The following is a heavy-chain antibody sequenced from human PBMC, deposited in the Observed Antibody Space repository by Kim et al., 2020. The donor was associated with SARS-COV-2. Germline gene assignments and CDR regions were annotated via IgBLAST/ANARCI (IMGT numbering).Heavy chain of an antibody. D-gene: IGHD1-1*01. V-gene: IGHV1-18*01. CDR2: ISSDNGYT. Sequence: ASVKVSCKTSGYSFTSFGVSWVRQAPGQGLEWLGYISSDNGYTKYAQKFQGRVTMTTDTSTRTAYMELRSLTSDDTAVYYCAREEGTAIDYWGQGTLVTVSS. J-gene: IGHJ4*02. CDR1: GYSFTSFG. CDR3: AREEGTAIDY.